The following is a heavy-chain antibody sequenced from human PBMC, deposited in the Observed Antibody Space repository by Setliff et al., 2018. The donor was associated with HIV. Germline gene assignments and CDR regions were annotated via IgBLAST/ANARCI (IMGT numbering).Heavy chain of an antibody. CDR1: GGSISSGSYY. CDR2: IYTSGST. D-gene: IGHD2-15*01. V-gene: IGHV4-61*09. J-gene: IGHJ3*02. CDR3: ARDRLYCSGGSCYSVGPNDVFDI. Sequence: SETLSLTCTVSGGSISSGSYYWSWIRQSAGKGLEWIGHIYTSGSTNYNPSLRSRVTISVDTSKNQFSLKLSSVTAADTAVYYCARDRLYCSGGSCYSVGPNDVFDIWGQGTMVTVSS.